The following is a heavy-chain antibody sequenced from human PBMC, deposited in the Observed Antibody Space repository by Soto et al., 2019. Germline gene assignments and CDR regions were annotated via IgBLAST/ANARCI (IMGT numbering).Heavy chain of an antibody. CDR1: GGSISSGGYS. CDR3: ARAGGVGAVAVDY. V-gene: IGHV4-30-2*01. J-gene: IGHJ4*02. CDR2: IYHGST. D-gene: IGHD6-19*01. Sequence: QLQLQESGSGLVKPSQTLSLTCAVSGGSISSGGYSWSWIRQPPGKGLEWIGYIYHGSTYYNPSLKRRLPMSVDRSKTRFSLKLSSGTAADAAVYYCARAGGVGAVAVDYWGQGTLVTVSS.